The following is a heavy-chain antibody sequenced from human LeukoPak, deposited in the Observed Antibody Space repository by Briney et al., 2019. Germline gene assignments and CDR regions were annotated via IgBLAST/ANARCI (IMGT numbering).Heavy chain of an antibody. CDR2: IYSGGST. CDR3: ESALTPTGIAVAGTWYYYYYGMDA. J-gene: IGHJ6*02. Sequence: PGGSLRLSCAASGFTVSSNYMSWVRQAPGKGLEWVSVIYSGGSTYYADSVKGRFTISRDNSKNTLYLQMNSLRAEDTAVYYCESALTPTGIAVAGTWYYYYYGMDAWGQGTTVTVSS. V-gene: IGHV3-53*01. D-gene: IGHD6-19*01. CDR1: GFTVSSNY.